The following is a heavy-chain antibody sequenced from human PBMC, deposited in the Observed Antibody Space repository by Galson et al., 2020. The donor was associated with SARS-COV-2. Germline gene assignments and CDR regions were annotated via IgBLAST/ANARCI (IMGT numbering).Heavy chain of an antibody. CDR2: VYYSGDT. CDR3: ARIIRGSTYYYDSTGYYLFGY. CDR1: GGSISSTTYY. J-gene: IGHJ4*02. V-gene: IGHV4-39*01. D-gene: IGHD3-22*01. Sequence: SETLSLTCTVSGGSISSTTYYWGWIRQSPGKGLEWIGSVYYSGDTYYNPSLKRRVTISVDTSKNQFSLKLSSVTAADTAVYYCARIIRGSTYYYDSTGYYLFGYWGQGTLVTVSS.